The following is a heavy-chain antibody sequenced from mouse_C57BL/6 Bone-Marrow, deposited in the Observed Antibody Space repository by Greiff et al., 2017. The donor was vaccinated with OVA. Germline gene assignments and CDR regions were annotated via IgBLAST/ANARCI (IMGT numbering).Heavy chain of an antibody. V-gene: IGHV5-6*01. Sequence: EVQLVVSGGDLVKPGGSLKLSCAASGFTFSSYGMSWVRQTPDKRLEWVATISSGGSYTYYPDSVKGRFTISRDNAKNTLYLQRSSLKSEDTAMDYCASRSYDYAMDYWGQGTSVTVSS. CDR3: ASRSYDYAMDY. D-gene: IGHD1-1*01. J-gene: IGHJ4*01. CDR2: ISSGGSYT. CDR1: GFTFSSYG.